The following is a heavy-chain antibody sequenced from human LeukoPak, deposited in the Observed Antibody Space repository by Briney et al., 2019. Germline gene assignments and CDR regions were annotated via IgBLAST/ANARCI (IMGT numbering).Heavy chain of an antibody. Sequence: TPSETLSLTCTVSGGSISPHYWSWIRQPPGKGLEWIGYIYYSGSTNYNPSLKSRVTISVDTSKNQFSLKLSSVTAADTAVYYCARETSQKGAHYMDVWGKGTTVTISS. CDR3: ARETSQKGAHYMDV. CDR1: GGSISPHY. CDR2: IYYSGST. D-gene: IGHD3-16*01. V-gene: IGHV4-59*11. J-gene: IGHJ6*03.